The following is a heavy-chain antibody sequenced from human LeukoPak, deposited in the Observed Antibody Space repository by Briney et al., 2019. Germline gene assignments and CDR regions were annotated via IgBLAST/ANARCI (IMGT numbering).Heavy chain of an antibody. V-gene: IGHV1-2*06. CDR1: GYTFTGYY. CDR2: INPNSGGT. CDR3: ARATGVIVMIDY. D-gene: IGHD3-16*02. J-gene: IGHJ4*02. Sequence: ASVKVSCKASGYTFTGYYMHWVRHAPGQGLEWMGRINPNSGGTNYAQKFQGRVTMTRATSISTAYMELSRLRYVDTALYYCARATGVIVMIDYWGQGTLVTVSS.